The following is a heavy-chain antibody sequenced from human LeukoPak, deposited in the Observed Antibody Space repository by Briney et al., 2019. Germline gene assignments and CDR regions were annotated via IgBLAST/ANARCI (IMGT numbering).Heavy chain of an antibody. CDR1: GFTFSSYA. Sequence: GGSLRLSCAASGFTFSSYAMSWVRQAPGKGLEWVSVVSDGGGTTYYADSVKGRFTISRDNSKNTLYLQMNSLRVEDTAVYYCASSFDYLSPLDYWGQGTLVTVSS. D-gene: IGHD3-16*01. J-gene: IGHJ4*02. CDR3: ASSFDYLSPLDY. CDR2: VSDGGGTT. V-gene: IGHV3-23*01.